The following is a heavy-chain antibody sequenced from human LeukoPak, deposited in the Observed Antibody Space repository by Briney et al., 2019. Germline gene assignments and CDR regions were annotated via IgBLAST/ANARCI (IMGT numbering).Heavy chain of an antibody. CDR2: IGSSSENI. CDR3: ARWTTLTTKALDY. V-gene: IGHV3-21*01. CDR1: GFTFNIYS. D-gene: IGHD4-17*01. J-gene: IGHJ4*02. Sequence: PGGSLRLSCAASGFTFNIYSMTWVRQAPGKGLEWFSSIGSSSENIYYADSVRGRFTISRDNAKNSLFLQMSSLRAEDTAVYYCARWTTLTTKALDYWGQGTLVTVS.